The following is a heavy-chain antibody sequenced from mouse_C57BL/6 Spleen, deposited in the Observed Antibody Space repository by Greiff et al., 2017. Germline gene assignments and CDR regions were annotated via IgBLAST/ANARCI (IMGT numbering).Heavy chain of an antibody. CDR1: GNTFTSYW. CDR3: ARSRDSCYRTMDY. Sequence: QVQLQQPGAELVMPGASVKLSCKASGNTFTSYWMHWVKQRPGQGLEWIGEIDPSDSYTNYNQKFKGKSTLTVDKSSSTAYMQLSSLTSEDSAVYFCARSRDSCYRTMDYWGQGTSVTVSS. CDR2: IDPSDSYT. J-gene: IGHJ4*01. D-gene: IGHD1-1*01. V-gene: IGHV1-69*01.